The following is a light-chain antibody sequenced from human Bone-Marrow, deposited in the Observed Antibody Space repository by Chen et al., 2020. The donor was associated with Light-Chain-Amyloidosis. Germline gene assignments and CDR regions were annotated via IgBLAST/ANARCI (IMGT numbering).Light chain of an antibody. J-gene: IGKJ4*01. CDR2: GSS. CDR1: QTISSNY. V-gene: IGKV3-20*01. Sequence: EILLTPYPGTLSLSAGEGANLSCRARQTISSNYLTWYQQKFGQAPRLLIYGSSSRATGIPDRFTGSGSGTDFTLTINRLEPEDFAMYYCQQYGTSPLTFGGGTKVEIK. CDR3: QQYGTSPLT.